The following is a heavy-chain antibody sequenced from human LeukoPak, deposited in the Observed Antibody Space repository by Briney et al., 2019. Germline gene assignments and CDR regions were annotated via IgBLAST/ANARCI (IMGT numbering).Heavy chain of an antibody. CDR2: IIPIFGTA. Sequence: SVKVSCKASGGTFSSYAISWVRQAPGQGLEWMGRIIPIFGTANYAQKFQGRVTITTDESTSTAYMELSSLRSEDTAAYYCARSAHGSGWYFYNWFDPWGQGTLVTVSS. CDR3: ARSAHGSGWYFYNWFDP. J-gene: IGHJ5*02. CDR1: GGTFSSYA. V-gene: IGHV1-69*05. D-gene: IGHD6-19*01.